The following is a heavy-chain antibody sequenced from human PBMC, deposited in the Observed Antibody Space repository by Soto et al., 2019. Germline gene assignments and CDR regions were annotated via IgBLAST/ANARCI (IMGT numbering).Heavy chain of an antibody. Sequence: QVQLVESGGGVVQPGRSLRLSCAASGFTFSSYGMHWVRQAPGKGLEWVAVISYDGSNKYYADSVKGRFTISRDNSKNTLYLQMNSLRAEDTAVYYCAKDRPLEHELLWFGELFGWFDPWGQGTLVTVSS. CDR3: AKDRPLEHELLWFGELFGWFDP. V-gene: IGHV3-30*18. CDR2: ISYDGSNK. D-gene: IGHD3-10*01. J-gene: IGHJ5*02. CDR1: GFTFSSYG.